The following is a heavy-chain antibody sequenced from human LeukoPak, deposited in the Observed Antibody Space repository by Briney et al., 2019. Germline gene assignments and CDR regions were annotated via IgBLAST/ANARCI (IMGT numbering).Heavy chain of an antibody. J-gene: IGHJ4*02. D-gene: IGHD5-12*01. Sequence: PSETLSLTCTVSGGSISSYYWSWIRQPPGKGLEWIGYIYNSGSTNYNPSLKSRVTISVDTSRNQFSLKLNSVTAADTAIYYCARGYSGYDIGGYWGQGTLVTVSS. CDR3: ARGYSGYDIGGY. CDR1: GGSISSYY. V-gene: IGHV4-59*01. CDR2: IYNSGST.